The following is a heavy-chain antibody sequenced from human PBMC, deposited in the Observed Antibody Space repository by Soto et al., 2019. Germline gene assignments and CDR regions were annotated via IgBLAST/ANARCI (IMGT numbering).Heavy chain of an antibody. CDR3: ARGHSSGWFYFDY. CDR1: GFTFSSYA. J-gene: IGHJ4*02. D-gene: IGHD6-19*01. V-gene: IGHV3-30*04. Sequence: QVQLVESGGGVVQPRRSLRLSCAASGFTFSSYAIHWVRQAPGKGLEWVAVISSDGSNKVYADSVKGRFTISRDNSKNTLYLQMYSLRPEDTAVYYCARGHSSGWFYFDYWGQGTLVTVSS. CDR2: ISSDGSNK.